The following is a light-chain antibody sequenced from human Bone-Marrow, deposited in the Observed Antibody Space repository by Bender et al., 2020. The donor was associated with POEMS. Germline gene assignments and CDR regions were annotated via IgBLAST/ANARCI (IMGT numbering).Light chain of an antibody. Sequence: QSVLTQPPSVSGAPGQRVTISCTGSSSNTGSGYDINWYQHLPGTAPKLLIYGYNNRPSGVPDRFSGSKSGTSASLAISGLQAEDEGDYYCQSFDGSPSGFFVFGTGTKVTVL. CDR2: GYN. J-gene: IGLJ1*01. CDR3: QSFDGSPSGFFV. V-gene: IGLV1-40*01. CDR1: SSNTGSGYD.